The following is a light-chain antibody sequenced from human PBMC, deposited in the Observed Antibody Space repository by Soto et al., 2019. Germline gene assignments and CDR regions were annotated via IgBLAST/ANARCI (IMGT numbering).Light chain of an antibody. CDR3: QQYNGYPYT. CDR1: QSISRW. CDR2: DAS. V-gene: IGKV1-5*01. Sequence: DIQMTQSPSTLSASVGDRVTITCRASQSISRWLAWYLQKPGKAPKLLIFDASRLESGVPSRFSGSGFGTEFTLTISSLQPDDFATYYCQQYNGYPYTFGQGTKLEIK. J-gene: IGKJ2*01.